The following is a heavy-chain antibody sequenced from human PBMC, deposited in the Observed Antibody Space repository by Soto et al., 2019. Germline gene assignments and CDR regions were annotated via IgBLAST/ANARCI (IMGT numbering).Heavy chain of an antibody. D-gene: IGHD6-13*01. CDR3: ARGRYVSNWPYYFDK. Sequence: EVRLVESGGGLVQPGGSLRLSCAASEITVSSNSMSWVRQAPGKGLQWVSVIYSDGTTYYADSVEGRFTISRDSSKNTLYLQMNSLRAEDTAVYHCARGRYVSNWPYYFDKWGQGTLVTVSS. J-gene: IGHJ4*02. CDR2: IYSDGTT. V-gene: IGHV3-66*01. CDR1: EITVSSNS.